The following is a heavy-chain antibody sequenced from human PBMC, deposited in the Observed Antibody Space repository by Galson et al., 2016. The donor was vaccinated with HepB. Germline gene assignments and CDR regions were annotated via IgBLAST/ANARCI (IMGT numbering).Heavy chain of an antibody. CDR3: ARVRLGFRYVMDV. V-gene: IGHV1-18*04. D-gene: IGHD3-16*01. CDR2: ISPFNGNR. J-gene: IGHJ6*03. Sequence: SVKVSCKASGYTFSDYGVSWVRQAPGQGPEWMGWISPFNGNRNYEQKFQGRLTMTTDTSTSTAYMELRSLRSDDRAIYYCARVRLGFRYVMDVWGEGTTVTVSS. CDR1: GYTFSDYG.